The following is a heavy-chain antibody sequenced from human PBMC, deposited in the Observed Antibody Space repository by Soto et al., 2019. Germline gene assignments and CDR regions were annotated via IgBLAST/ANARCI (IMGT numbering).Heavy chain of an antibody. CDR1: GGSISGGGYY. V-gene: IGHV4-31*03. J-gene: IGHJ5*02. CDR3: ARDLGGYCSGGSCYQTNWFDP. CDR2: IYYSGST. Sequence: QVQLQESGPGLVKPSQTLSLTCTVSGGSISGGGYYWSWIRQHPGKGLEWIGYIYYSGSTYYNPSLRSRIAISVETSKNHFSLKLSSVTAADTAVYYCARDLGGYCSGGSCYQTNWFDPWGQGTLVTVSS. D-gene: IGHD2-15*01.